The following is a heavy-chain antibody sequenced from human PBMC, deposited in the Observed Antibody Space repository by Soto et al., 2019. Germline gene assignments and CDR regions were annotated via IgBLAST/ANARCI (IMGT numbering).Heavy chain of an antibody. V-gene: IGHV3-48*01. CDR3: ARAQRSDGYTNAFDI. Sequence: GGSLRLSCAASGFTFSSYSMNWVRQAPGKGLEWVSYISSSSSTIYYADSVKGRFTISRDNAKNSLYLQMNSLRAEDTAVYYCARAQRSDGYTNAFDIWGQGTMVTVSS. CDR1: GFTFSSYS. CDR2: ISSSSSTI. J-gene: IGHJ3*02. D-gene: IGHD6-25*01.